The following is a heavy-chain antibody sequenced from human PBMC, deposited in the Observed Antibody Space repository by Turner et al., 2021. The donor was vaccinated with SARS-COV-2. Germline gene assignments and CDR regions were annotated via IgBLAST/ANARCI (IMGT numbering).Heavy chain of an antibody. J-gene: IGHJ6*02. V-gene: IGHV3-53*01. D-gene: IGHD3-3*01. Sequence: EVQLVESGGGLIQPGGSLRISCAASGFIASSNYMSWVRQAPGKGLGWVSVIYSGGSTYYEDSVKGRFTISRDKSKNTLYLQMNSLRAEDTAVYYCARDLMEVGGMDVWGQGTTVTVSS. CDR3: ARDLMEVGGMDV. CDR2: IYSGGST. CDR1: GFIASSNY.